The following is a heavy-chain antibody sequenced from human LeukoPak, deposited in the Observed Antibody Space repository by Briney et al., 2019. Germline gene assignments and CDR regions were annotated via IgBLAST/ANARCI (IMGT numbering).Heavy chain of an antibody. CDR1: GFTFSSYS. D-gene: IGHD2-15*01. CDR2: ITSSTTYI. CDR3: ARGAYCSGASCYSGH. J-gene: IGHJ4*02. V-gene: IGHV3-21*01. Sequence: GGSLRLSCAASGFTFSSYSMNWVRQAPGEGLEWVSSITSSTTYIYYADSVKGRFTISRDNDKNSLYLQMNSLRAEDTAMYYCARGAYCSGASCYSGHWGQGTPVTVSS.